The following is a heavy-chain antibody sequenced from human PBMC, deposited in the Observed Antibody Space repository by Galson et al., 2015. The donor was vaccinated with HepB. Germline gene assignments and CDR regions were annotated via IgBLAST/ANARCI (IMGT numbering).Heavy chain of an antibody. CDR3: AKDIVAGSSWHMQRYYYGMDV. D-gene: IGHD6-13*01. CDR2: ISWDGGST. CDR1: GCNFDDSA. J-gene: IGHJ6*02. Sequence: SLRHYAAASGCNFDDSALHWARQAPGKGLEWVPLISWDGGSTYYADSVKGRFTISRDNSKNSLYLQMNSLRAEDTALYYCAKDIVAGSSWHMQRYYYGMDVWGQGTTVTVSS. V-gene: IGHV3-43D*03.